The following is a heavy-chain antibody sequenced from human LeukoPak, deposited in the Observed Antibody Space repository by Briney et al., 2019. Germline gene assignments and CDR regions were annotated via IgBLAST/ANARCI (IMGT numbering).Heavy chain of an antibody. D-gene: IGHD3-16*02. CDR2: INHSGTT. CDR3: ARRLANYDLIWGSYRYTGGAFDI. Sequence: PSETLSLTCTVSGGSLTGYYWSWIRQPPGKGLEWIGEINHSGTTYYNPSLKSRVTISVDTSKNQFSVKLTSVTAADTAVYYCARRLANYDLIWGSYRYTGGAFDIWGQGTVVAVSS. CDR1: GGSLTGYY. V-gene: IGHV4-34*01. J-gene: IGHJ3*02.